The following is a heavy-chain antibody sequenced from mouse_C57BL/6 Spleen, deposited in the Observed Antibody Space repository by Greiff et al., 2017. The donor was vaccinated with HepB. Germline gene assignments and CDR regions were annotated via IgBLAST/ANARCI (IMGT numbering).Heavy chain of an antibody. CDR1: GYTFTGYW. CDR3: SRGIYYDYPAWFAY. D-gene: IGHD2-4*01. V-gene: IGHV1-9*01. J-gene: IGHJ3*01. CDR2: ILPGSGST. Sequence: QVQLQQSGAELMKPGASVKLSCKATGYTFTGYWLEWVKQRPGHGLEWIGEILPGSGSTNYNEKFKGKATFTADTSSNTAYMQLSSLTTEDSAIYYCSRGIYYDYPAWFAYWGQGTLVTVSA.